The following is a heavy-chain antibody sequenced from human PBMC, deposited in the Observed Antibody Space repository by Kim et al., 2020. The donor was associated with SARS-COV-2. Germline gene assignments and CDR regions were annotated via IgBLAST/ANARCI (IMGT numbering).Heavy chain of an antibody. J-gene: IGHJ4*02. CDR2: IYYSGST. D-gene: IGHD6-19*01. CDR1: GGSISSSSYY. CDR3: AIYSSGWTHHDY. V-gene: IGHV4-39*01. Sequence: SETLSLTCTVSGGSISSSSYYWGWIRQPPGKGLEWIGSIYYSGSTYYNPSLKSRVTISVDTSKNQFSLKLSSVTAADTAVYYCAIYSSGWTHHDYWGQGTLVTVSS.